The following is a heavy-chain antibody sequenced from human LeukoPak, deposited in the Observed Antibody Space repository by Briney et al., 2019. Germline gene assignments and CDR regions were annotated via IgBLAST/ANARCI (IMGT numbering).Heavy chain of an antibody. CDR1: GGTFSSYA. CDR3: ARDSPYGDSDY. V-gene: IGHV1-69*05. CDR2: IIPIFGTA. D-gene: IGHD4-17*01. Sequence: ASVKVSCKASGGTFSSYAISWVRQAPGQGIEWMGRIIPIFGTANYAQKFQGRVTITTDESTSTAYMELSSLRSEDTAVYYCARDSPYGDSDYWGQGTLVTVSS. J-gene: IGHJ4*02.